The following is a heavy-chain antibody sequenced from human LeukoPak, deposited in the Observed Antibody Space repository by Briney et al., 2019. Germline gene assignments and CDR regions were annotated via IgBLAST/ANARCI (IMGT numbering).Heavy chain of an antibody. CDR2: ISRNGDTT. J-gene: IGHJ3*02. CDR3: VKALTDDAFDI. Sequence: GGSLRLSCSASGFTFSTFPMHWVRQAPGKGLEYFSAISRNGDTTYYADSVKGRFTISRDNSKNTLYLQMSSLRPEDTAVYYCVKALTDDAFDIGGQGTMVTVSS. CDR1: GFTFSTFP. V-gene: IGHV3-64D*06.